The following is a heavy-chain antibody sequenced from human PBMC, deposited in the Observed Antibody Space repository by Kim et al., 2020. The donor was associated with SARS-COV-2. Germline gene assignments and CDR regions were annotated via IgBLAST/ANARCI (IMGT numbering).Heavy chain of an antibody. J-gene: IGHJ6*02. D-gene: IGHD4-4*01. CDR2: IYYSGST. CDR3: ARHYSNYNYYYGMDV. CDR1: GGSISSYY. V-gene: IGHV4-59*08. Sequence: SETLSRTCTVSGGSISSYYWSWIRQPPGKGLEWIGYIYYSGSTNYNPSLKSRVTISVDTSKNQFSLKLSSVTAADTAVYYCARHYSNYNYYYGMDVWGQGTTVTVSS.